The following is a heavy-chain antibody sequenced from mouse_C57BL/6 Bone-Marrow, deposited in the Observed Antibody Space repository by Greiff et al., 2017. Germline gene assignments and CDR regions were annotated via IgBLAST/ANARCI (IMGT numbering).Heavy chain of an antibody. CDR1: GYTFTSYG. V-gene: IGHV1-58*01. J-gene: IGHJ3*01. Sequence: EVQRVESGAELVRPGSSVKMSCKTSGYTFTSYGINWVKQRPGQGLEWIGYIYIGNGYTEYNEKFKGKATLTSDTSSSTAYMQLSSLTSEDYAIYFCARCYDYDGTWFAYWGQGTLVTVSA. CDR3: ARCYDYDGTWFAY. CDR2: IYIGNGYT. D-gene: IGHD2-4*01.